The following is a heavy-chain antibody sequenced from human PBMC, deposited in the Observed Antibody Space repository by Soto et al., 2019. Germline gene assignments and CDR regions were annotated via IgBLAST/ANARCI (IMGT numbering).Heavy chain of an antibody. CDR2: IFYNGST. CDR3: ARSKWWELPFFYYAMDV. J-gene: IGHJ6*02. CDR1: NGPVSTSTYY. Sequence: QLQLQESGPGLVKPSETVSLTCTVSNGPVSTSTYYWGWLRQPPGKGLEWIGSIFYNGSTNYNPSLKSRVTISVDTSKNQFSLKLRSVTAADTALYFCARSKWWELPFFYYAMDVWGQGTAVTVSS. D-gene: IGHD1-26*01. V-gene: IGHV4-39*01.